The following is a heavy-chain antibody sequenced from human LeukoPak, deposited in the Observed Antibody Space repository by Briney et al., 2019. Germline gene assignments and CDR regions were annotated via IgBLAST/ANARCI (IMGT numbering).Heavy chain of an antibody. CDR1: GFTFSSYS. D-gene: IGHD3-10*01. V-gene: IGHV3-48*04. CDR2: ISSSSSTI. Sequence: GSLRLSCAASGFTFSSYSMNWVRQAPGKGLEWVSYISSSSSTIYYADSVKGRFTISRDNANNSLFLQMNSLRAEDTAVYYCARDRGGGTTKPPRTSDYWGQGTLVTVSS. CDR3: ARDRGGGTTKPPRTSDY. J-gene: IGHJ4*02.